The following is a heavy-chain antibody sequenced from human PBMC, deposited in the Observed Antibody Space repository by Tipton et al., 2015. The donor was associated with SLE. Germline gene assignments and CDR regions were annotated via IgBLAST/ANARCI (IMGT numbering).Heavy chain of an antibody. CDR2: INTDDSST. CDR1: GFTFTDYG. Sequence: SLRLSCAASGFTFTDYGMHWVRQGPGKGLVWVSRINTDDSSTVYADSVKGRFTISRDNAKNTLHLQMNSLRAEDTAVYYCARDCSTGCFYYYGLDVWGQGTTVTVSS. CDR3: ARDCSTGCFYYYGLDV. D-gene: IGHD2-2*01. J-gene: IGHJ6*02. V-gene: IGHV3-74*01.